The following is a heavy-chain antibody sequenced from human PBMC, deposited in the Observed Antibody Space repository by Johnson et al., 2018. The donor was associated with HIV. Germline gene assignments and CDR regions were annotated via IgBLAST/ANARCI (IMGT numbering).Heavy chain of an antibody. V-gene: IGHV3-49*03. CDR1: GFTFGDYA. CDR2: IRSKTYGGTT. Sequence: VQLVESGGGLVQPGRSLRLSCTASGFTFGDYALSWFRQAPWKGLEWVGFIRSKTYGGTTEYAASVKGSFSLLRDESKNIAYLQMNSLKTEDTAVYYCTTPRGGLVARDAFDIWGRGTMVTVSS. CDR3: TTPRGGLVARDAFDI. J-gene: IGHJ3*02. D-gene: IGHD2-15*01.